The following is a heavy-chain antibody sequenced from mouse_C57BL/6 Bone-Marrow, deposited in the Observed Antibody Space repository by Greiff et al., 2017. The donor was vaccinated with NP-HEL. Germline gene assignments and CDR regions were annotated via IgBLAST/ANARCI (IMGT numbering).Heavy chain of an antibody. J-gene: IGHJ2*01. Sequence: EVKLMESGGGLVQPGGFTYTAYYMSWVRQPPGQALEWLGFIRNNANGYTTDYSASVKGRFTISRDNSHSLLYLLMNDLSAEDNATKYSARGDVFFDYWGQGTTLTVSS. CDR2: IRNNANGYTT. V-gene: IGHV7-3*01. CDR1: TYTAYY. CDR3: ARGDVFFDY.